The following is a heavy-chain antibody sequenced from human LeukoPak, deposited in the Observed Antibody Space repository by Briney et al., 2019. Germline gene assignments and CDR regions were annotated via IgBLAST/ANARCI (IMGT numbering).Heavy chain of an antibody. Sequence: GASVTVSCKASVYTFTSYGISWVRQAPGQGLEWMGRISAYNGNTNYVQKFQGRVTLTRDISTSTDYLELSSLRSEDTAVYYCARDNSVRDEAWWFNPWGQGTLVTVSS. J-gene: IGHJ5*02. V-gene: IGHV1-18*01. CDR1: VYTFTSYG. CDR2: ISAYNGNT. D-gene: IGHD5-24*01. CDR3: ARDNSVRDEAWWFNP.